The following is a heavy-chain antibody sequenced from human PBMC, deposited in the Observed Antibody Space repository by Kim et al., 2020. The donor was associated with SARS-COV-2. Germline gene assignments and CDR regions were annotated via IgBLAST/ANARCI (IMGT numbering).Heavy chain of an antibody. CDR1: GGSISSYC. V-gene: IGHV4-59*01. D-gene: IGHD3-3*01. Sequence: SETLSLTCTVSGGSISSYCWSWIRQPPGKGLEWIGYIYYSGSTNYNPSLKSRVTISVDTSKNQFSLKLSSVTAADTAVYYCAREAYSAKGYDFWSGYSHWFDPWGQGTLVTVSS. CDR3: AREAYSAKGYDFWSGYSHWFDP. J-gene: IGHJ5*02. CDR2: IYYSGST.